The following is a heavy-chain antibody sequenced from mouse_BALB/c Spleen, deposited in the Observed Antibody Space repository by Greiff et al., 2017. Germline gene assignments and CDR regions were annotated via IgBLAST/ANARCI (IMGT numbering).Heavy chain of an antibody. J-gene: IGHJ4*01. CDR3: ARRGNPYAMDY. V-gene: IGHV1-80*01. Sequence: VQLVESGAELVRPGSSVKISCKASGYAFSSYWMNWVKQRPGQGLEWIGQIYPGDGDTNYNGKFKGKATLTADKSSSTAYMQLSSLTSEDSAVYFCARRGNPYAMDYWGQGTSVTVSS. CDR1: GYAFSSYW. CDR2: IYPGDGDT. D-gene: IGHD2-1*01.